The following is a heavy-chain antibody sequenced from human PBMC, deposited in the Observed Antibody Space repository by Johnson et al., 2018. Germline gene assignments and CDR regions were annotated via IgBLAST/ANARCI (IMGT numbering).Heavy chain of an antibody. CDR2: ISYDGSNK. J-gene: IGHJ1*01. CDR1: GFTFSSYA. D-gene: IGHD1-26*01. CDR3: ARAIVGKGYFQH. Sequence: QVQLVESGGGVVQPGRSLRLSCAASGFTFSSYAMHWVRQAPGKGLEWVAVISYDGSNKYYADSVKVRFTISRDNSKKTLYLQMNSLRAEDTAVYYCARAIVGKGYFQHWGQGTLVTVSS. V-gene: IGHV3-30-3*01.